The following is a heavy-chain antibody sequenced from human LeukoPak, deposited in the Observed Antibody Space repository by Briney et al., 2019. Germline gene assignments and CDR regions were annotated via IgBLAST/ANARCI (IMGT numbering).Heavy chain of an antibody. CDR3: ARLRGAEIFGVVINDAFDI. CDR2: IYYSGST. J-gene: IGHJ3*02. CDR1: GGSISSSSYY. Sequence: PSETLSLTCTVSGGSISSSSYYWGWIRQPPGKGLEWIGSIYYSGSTYYNPSLKSRVTISVDTSKNQFSLKLSSATAADTAVYYCARLRGAEIFGVVINDAFDIWGQGTMVSVSS. D-gene: IGHD3-3*01. V-gene: IGHV4-39*01.